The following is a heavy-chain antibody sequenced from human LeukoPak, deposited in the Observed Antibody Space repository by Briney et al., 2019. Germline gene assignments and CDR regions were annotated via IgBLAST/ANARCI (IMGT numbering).Heavy chain of an antibody. CDR3: ARDGEDTAMVIFDY. V-gene: IGHV3-7*01. D-gene: IGHD5-18*01. J-gene: IGHJ4*02. Sequence: PGGSLRLSCSASQLTVSRYWMSWVRQAPGKGLEWVANINQDGSEKHYVDSVKGRFTISRDNAKNSLYLQMNSLRAEDTAVYYCARDGEDTAMVIFDYWGQGTLVTVSS. CDR2: INQDGSEK. CDR1: QLTVSRYW.